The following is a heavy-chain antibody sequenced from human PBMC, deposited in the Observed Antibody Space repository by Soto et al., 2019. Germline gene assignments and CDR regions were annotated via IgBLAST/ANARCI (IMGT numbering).Heavy chain of an antibody. CDR1: GFTFSNYA. CDR3: ANADCSSTSCSGFYGMDV. V-gene: IGHV3-23*01. CDR2: ITGSGIST. Sequence: GGSLRLSCATSGFTFSNYAMNWVRPAPEKGLEWVSTITGSGISTYYADSVKGRFTISRDNSKNTLYLQMNSLRAEDTAVYYCANADCSSTSCSGFYGMDVWGQGTTVTVSS. J-gene: IGHJ6*02. D-gene: IGHD2-2*01.